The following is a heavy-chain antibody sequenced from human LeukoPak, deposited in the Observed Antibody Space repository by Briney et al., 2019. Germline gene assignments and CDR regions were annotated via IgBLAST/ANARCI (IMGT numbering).Heavy chain of an antibody. Sequence: GGSLRLSCAASGFTFSSYSMNWVRQAPGKGLEWVSSISSSSSYIYYADSVKGRFTISRDNAKNSLYLQINSLRAEDTAVYYCARDLGRIAAAGTGEYLYGMDVWGQGTTVTVSS. D-gene: IGHD6-13*01. J-gene: IGHJ6*02. CDR2: ISSSSSYI. V-gene: IGHV3-21*01. CDR1: GFTFSSYS. CDR3: ARDLGRIAAAGTGEYLYGMDV.